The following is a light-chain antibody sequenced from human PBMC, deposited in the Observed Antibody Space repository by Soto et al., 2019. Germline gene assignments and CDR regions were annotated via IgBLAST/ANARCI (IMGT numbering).Light chain of an antibody. V-gene: IGKV1-39*01. CDR3: KQSYSTPRT. J-gene: IGKJ4*01. CDR1: QSISSY. CDR2: AAS. Sequence: DIQMTQSPSSLSASVGDRVTITCRASQSISSYLNWYQQKPGKAPKLLIYAASSLQSGVPSRFSGSGSGTDFTLTISSLQPEDFATYYFKQSYSTPRTFGGGTKGESK.